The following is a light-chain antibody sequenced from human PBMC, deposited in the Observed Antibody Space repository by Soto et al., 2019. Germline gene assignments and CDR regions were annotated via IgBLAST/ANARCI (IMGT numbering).Light chain of an antibody. J-gene: IGLJ3*02. CDR1: SSSIGSNS. V-gene: IGLV1-47*01. CDR3: AAWDDSLRGWV. Sequence: QSVLTQPPSASGTPGQRVTISCSESSSSIGSNSIYWYQQLPGTAPKLLIYRDSQRPSGVPDRFSGSKSGTSASLAISGLRSEDEADYYCAAWDDSLRGWVFGGGTKLTVL. CDR2: RDS.